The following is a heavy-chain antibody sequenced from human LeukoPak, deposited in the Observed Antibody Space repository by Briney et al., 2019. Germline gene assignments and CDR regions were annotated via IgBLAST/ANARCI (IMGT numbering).Heavy chain of an antibody. CDR2: IYTSGST. Sequence: SQTLSLTCTVSGGSISSGSYYWSWIRQPAGKGLEWIGRIYTSGSTNYNPSLKSRVTISVDTSKDQFSLKLSSVTAADTAVYYCARHPVTGTSRWYFDLWGRGTLVTVSS. CDR3: ARHPVTGTSRWYFDL. CDR1: GGSISSGSYY. D-gene: IGHD1-20*01. J-gene: IGHJ2*01. V-gene: IGHV4-61*02.